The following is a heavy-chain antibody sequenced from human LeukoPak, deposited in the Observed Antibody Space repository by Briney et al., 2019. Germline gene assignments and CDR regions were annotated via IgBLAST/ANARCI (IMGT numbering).Heavy chain of an antibody. D-gene: IGHD3-10*01. V-gene: IGHV4-39*01. CDR3: MTAPTEIVWFGEFP. CDR2: IYYSGST. CDR1: GGSISSSSYY. Sequence: SETLSLTCTVSGGSISSSSYYWGWIRQPPGTGLEWIGSIYYSGSTYYNPSLKSRVTISVDTSKNQFSLKLSSVTAADTAVYYCMTAPTEIVWFGEFPWGQGTLVTVSS. J-gene: IGHJ5*02.